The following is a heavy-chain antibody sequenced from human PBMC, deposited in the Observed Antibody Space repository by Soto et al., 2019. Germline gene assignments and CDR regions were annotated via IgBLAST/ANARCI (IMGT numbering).Heavy chain of an antibody. CDR3: ARRYGSAIDY. D-gene: IGHD1-26*01. J-gene: IGHJ4*02. Sequence: SETLSLTCSVSGASISSNFWSWVRQPPGKGLEWIGYIYYSGSTNYNPSLKSRVTISVDTSKNQFSLKLSSVTAADPAVYYCARRYGSAIDYWGQGTLVTVSS. CDR1: GASISSNF. CDR2: IYYSGST. V-gene: IGHV4-59*08.